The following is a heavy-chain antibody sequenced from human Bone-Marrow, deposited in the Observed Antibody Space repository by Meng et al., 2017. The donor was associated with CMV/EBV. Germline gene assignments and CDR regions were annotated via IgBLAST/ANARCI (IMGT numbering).Heavy chain of an antibody. D-gene: IGHD3-3*01. CDR3: ARDTLPKYYDFWSGFVY. V-gene: IGHV3-21*01. CDR1: GFTFSSYS. J-gene: IGHJ4*02. Sequence: GGSLRLSCAASGFTFSSYSMNWVRQAPGKGLEWVSSISSSSGYIYYADSVKGRFTISRDNAKNSLYLQMNSLRAEDTAVYYCARDTLPKYYDFWSGFVYWGQGTLVTVS. CDR2: ISSSSGYI.